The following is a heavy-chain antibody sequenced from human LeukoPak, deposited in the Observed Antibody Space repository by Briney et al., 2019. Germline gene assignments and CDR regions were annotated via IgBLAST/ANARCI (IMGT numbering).Heavy chain of an antibody. J-gene: IGHJ3*02. Sequence: ASVKVSCKASGYTFSSYAMHWVRQAPGKGLEYVSAISSNGGSTYYADSVKGRFTISRDNSKNTLYLQMSSLRAEDTAVYYCVKNIVVVVAAPVGAFDIWGQGTMVTVSS. CDR1: GYTFSSYA. V-gene: IGHV3-64D*09. CDR3: VKNIVVVVAAPVGAFDI. CDR2: ISSNGGST. D-gene: IGHD2-15*01.